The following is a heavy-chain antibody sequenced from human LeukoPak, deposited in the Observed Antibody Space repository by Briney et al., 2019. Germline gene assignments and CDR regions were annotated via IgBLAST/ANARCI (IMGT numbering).Heavy chain of an antibody. CDR2: IYSGGRT. CDR3: GIDQYDGVRGVILFDS. Sequence: PGGSLRLSCAGFSANTRYVSWVRQAPGKGLEGVSVIYSGGRTYYADSAKGRFTISRDFAKNTASLQMNSLRVEDTALYYCGIDQYDGVRGVILFDSWGQGTVVTVSS. D-gene: IGHD3-10*01. J-gene: IGHJ4*02. CDR1: FSANTRY. V-gene: IGHV3-66*01.